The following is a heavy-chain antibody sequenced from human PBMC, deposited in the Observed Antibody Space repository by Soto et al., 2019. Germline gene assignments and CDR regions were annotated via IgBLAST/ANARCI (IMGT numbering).Heavy chain of an antibody. CDR3: AKVYSSSWSFYYYYGMDV. V-gene: IGHV3-23*01. CDR1: GFTFSSYA. Sequence: PGGSLRLSCAASGFTFSSYAMSWVSQAPGKGLEWVSAISGSGGSTYYADSVKGRFTISRDNSKNTLYLQMNSLRAEDTAVYYCAKVYSSSWSFYYYYGMDVWGQGTTVTVSS. J-gene: IGHJ6*02. D-gene: IGHD6-13*01. CDR2: ISGSGGST.